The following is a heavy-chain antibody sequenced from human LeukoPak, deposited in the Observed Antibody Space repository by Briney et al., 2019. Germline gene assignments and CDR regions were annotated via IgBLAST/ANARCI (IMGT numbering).Heavy chain of an antibody. V-gene: IGHV3-15*04. CDR2: IESKTDGGTT. D-gene: IGHD2-15*01. CDR3: TTEERVSSGYCSGGSCYIDY. J-gene: IGHJ4*02. CDR1: GFTFSNAW. Sequence: KPGGSLRLSCAASGFTFSNAWMNWVRQAPGKGLEWVGRIESKTDGGTTDYAAPVKGRFTISRDDSKNTLYLQMNSLKTEDTAVYYCTTEERVSSGYCSGGSCYIDYWGQGTLVTVSS.